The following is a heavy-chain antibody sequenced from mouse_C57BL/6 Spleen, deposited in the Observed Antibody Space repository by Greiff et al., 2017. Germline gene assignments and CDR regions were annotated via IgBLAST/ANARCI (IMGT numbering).Heavy chain of an antibody. V-gene: IGHV10-1*01. CDR2: IRSKSNNYAT. J-gene: IGHJ3*01. Sequence: LMESGGGLVQPKGSLKLSCAASGFSFNTYAMNWVRQAPGKGLEWVARIRSKSNNYATYYADSVKDRFTISRDDSESMLYLQMNNLKTEDTAMYYCVRQGDYGSSSFAYWGQGTLVTVSA. D-gene: IGHD1-1*01. CDR3: VRQGDYGSSSFAY. CDR1: GFSFNTYA.